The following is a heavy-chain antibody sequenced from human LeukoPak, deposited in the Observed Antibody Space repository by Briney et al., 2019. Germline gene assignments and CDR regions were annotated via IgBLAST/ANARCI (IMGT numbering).Heavy chain of an antibody. D-gene: IGHD3-22*01. J-gene: IGHJ6*02. CDR2: IIPIFGTA. Sequence: SVKVSCKASGGTFSSYAISWVRQAPGQGLEWMGGIIPIFGTANYAQKFQGRVTITADESTSTAYMEPSSLRSEDTAVYYCARDLRITMIPGGYYYGMDVWGQGTTVTVSS. CDR3: ARDLRITMIPGGYYYGMDV. CDR1: GGTFSSYA. V-gene: IGHV1-69*13.